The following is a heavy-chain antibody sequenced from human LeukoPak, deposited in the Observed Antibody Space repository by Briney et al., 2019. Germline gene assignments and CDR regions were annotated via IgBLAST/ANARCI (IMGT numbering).Heavy chain of an antibody. CDR3: ATQREAYYYYMDV. CDR1: GFTFSSYW. V-gene: IGHV3-7*01. J-gene: IGHJ6*03. CDR2: IKQDGSEK. Sequence: GGSLRLSCAASGFTFSSYWMSWVRQAPGKGLEWVANIKQDGSEKYYVDSVKGRFTISRVNAKNSLYLQMNSLRAVVTAVYYCATQREAYYYYMDVWGKGTTVTVSS.